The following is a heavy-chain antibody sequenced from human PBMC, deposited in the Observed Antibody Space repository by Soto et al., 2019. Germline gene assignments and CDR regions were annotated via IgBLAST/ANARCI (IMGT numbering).Heavy chain of an antibody. CDR2: INSDGSST. CDR3: VRTSVVVAAATREDY. CDR1: GLTFSSYW. V-gene: IGHV3-74*01. D-gene: IGHD2-15*01. Sequence: EVQLVESGGGLVQPGESLRLSCAASGLTFSSYWMHWVRQAPGEGLVWVSRINSDGSSTSYAGSVKGRFTISRDNAKNTLYLQMNSLRAEDTAVYYCVRTSVVVAAATREDYWGQGTLVTVSS. J-gene: IGHJ4*02.